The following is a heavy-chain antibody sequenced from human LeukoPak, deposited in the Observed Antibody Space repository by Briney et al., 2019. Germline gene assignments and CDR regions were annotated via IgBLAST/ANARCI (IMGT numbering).Heavy chain of an antibody. V-gene: IGHV4-39*01. CDR2: FYHSGST. J-gene: IGHJ5*02. CDR1: GGSISSSNYY. CDR3: WLLAVAGITWFDP. D-gene: IGHD6-19*01. Sequence: PSETLSLTXTVSGGSISSSNYYWGWIRQPPGKGLEWIGSFYHSGSTYYNPSLKSRITISVDMSKNQFSLKLTSVTAADTAVYYCWLLAVAGITWFDPWGQGILVTVSS.